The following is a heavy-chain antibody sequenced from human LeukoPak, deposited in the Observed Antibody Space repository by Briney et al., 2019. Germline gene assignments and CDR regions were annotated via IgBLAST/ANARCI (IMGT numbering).Heavy chain of an antibody. D-gene: IGHD6-6*01. Sequence: ASVKVSCKVSGYTLTELSMHWVRQAPGKGLEWMGGFDPEDGETIYAQKFQGRVTMTEDTSTDTAYMELSSLKTEDTAVYYCTRPIEYSSSQTPAVDYWGQGTLVTVSS. V-gene: IGHV1-24*01. CDR2: FDPEDGET. CDR1: GYTLTELS. J-gene: IGHJ4*02. CDR3: TRPIEYSSSQTPAVDY.